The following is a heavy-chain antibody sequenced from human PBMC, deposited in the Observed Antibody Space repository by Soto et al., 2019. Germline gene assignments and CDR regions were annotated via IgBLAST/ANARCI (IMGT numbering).Heavy chain of an antibody. CDR2: IYHSGSA. D-gene: IGHD6-13*01. CDR1: GGSISSSNW. Sequence: QVQLQESGPGLVKPSGTLSLTCAVSGGSISSSNWWSWVRQPPGKGLEWIGEIYHSGSANYNPSLNRRATISVDKSKNQSSLKLSSVTAADPAVYYCARAAMGGSSWPFDYWGQGTLVTVSS. V-gene: IGHV4-4*02. CDR3: ARAAMGGSSWPFDY. J-gene: IGHJ4*02.